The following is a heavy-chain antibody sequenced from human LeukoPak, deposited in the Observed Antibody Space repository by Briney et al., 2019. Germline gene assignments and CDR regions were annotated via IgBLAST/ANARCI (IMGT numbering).Heavy chain of an antibody. D-gene: IGHD1-26*01. V-gene: IGHV3-15*01. Sequence: GGSLRLSCAASGFTFSSYSMNWVRQAPGKGLEWVGRIKSKTDGGTTDYAAPVKGRFTISRDDSKNTLYLQMNSLKTEDTAVYYCTTGIVGETESDYWGQGTLVTVSS. J-gene: IGHJ4*02. CDR2: IKSKTDGGTT. CDR1: GFTFSSYS. CDR3: TTGIVGETESDY.